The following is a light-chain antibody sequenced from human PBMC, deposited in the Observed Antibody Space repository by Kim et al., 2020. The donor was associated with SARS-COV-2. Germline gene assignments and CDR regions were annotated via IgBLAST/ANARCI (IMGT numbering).Light chain of an antibody. CDR3: QQYGSSPQT. J-gene: IGKJ1*01. CDR2: SAS. V-gene: IGKV3-20*01. CDR1: QSLNTNS. Sequence: SDGDSAPLSCRASQSLNTNSLAWYQQRPGQAPRLLIYSASSRATGIPDRFSGSGSGTDFTLTISRLEPEDFALYFCQQYGSSPQTFGQGTKVDIK.